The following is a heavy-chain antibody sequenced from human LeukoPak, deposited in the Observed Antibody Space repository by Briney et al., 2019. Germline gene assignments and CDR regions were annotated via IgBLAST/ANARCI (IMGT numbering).Heavy chain of an antibody. CDR3: ARDNSYGSGSYYQDYYFDY. D-gene: IGHD3-10*01. J-gene: IGHJ4*02. Sequence: ASETLSLTCTVSGGSISSYYWSWIRQPPGKGLEWIGYIYYSGSTNYNPSLKSRVTISVDTSKNQFSLKLSSVTAADTAVYYCARDNSYGSGSYYQDYYFDYWGQGTLVTVSS. CDR1: GGSISSYY. CDR2: IYYSGST. V-gene: IGHV4-59*01.